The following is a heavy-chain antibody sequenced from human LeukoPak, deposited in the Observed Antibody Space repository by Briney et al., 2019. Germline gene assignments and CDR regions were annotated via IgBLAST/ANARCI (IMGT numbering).Heavy chain of an antibody. CDR3: ARAGLAVTGTVWLDP. CDR1: DYNFPSYS. D-gene: IGHD6-19*01. CDR2: ISAYNDNT. J-gene: IGHJ5*02. V-gene: IGHV1-18*01. Sequence: GASVKVSCKTADYNFPSYSFGWVRQAPGQGLEWMGWISAYNDNTQLAQKFQDRVTMTRDTSATTAYMELRSLRSDDTAIYYCARAGLAVTGTVWLDPWGQGTLVTVSS.